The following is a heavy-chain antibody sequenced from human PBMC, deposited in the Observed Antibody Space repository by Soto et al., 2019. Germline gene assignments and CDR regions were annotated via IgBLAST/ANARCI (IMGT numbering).Heavy chain of an antibody. CDR3: ARDRGY. CDR2: IDPDGSDT. CDR1: GFAFSKSP. Sequence: GGSLRLSCAASGFAFSKSPMHWVRQAPGKGLVWVSRIDPDGSDTTYADSVKGRFTISRDNAKNSLYLQMNSLRAEDTAVYYCARDRGYWGQGTLVTVSS. V-gene: IGHV3-74*01. J-gene: IGHJ4*02.